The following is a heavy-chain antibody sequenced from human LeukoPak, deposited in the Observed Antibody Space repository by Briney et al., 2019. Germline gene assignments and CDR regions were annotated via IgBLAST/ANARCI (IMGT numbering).Heavy chain of an antibody. CDR2: INSDGSST. J-gene: IGHJ5*02. V-gene: IGHV3-74*01. CDR1: GLAFSRYW. D-gene: IGHD4-11*01. CDR3: ARSVYSYYANWFDP. Sequence: GGSLRLSCAASGLAFSRYWMHWVRQAPGKGLVWVSRINSDGSSTTYADSVQGRFTISRDNAKNTLYLQMNSLRADDTAVYYCARSVYSYYANWFDPWGQGTLVTVSS.